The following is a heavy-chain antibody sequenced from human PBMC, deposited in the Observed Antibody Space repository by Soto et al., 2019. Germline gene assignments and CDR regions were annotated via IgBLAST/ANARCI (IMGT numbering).Heavy chain of an antibody. CDR2: ISGSGGST. V-gene: IGHV3-23*01. Sequence: SGGALRLSCAASGFTFCNYAMSWVRQTPGKGLEWVSTISGSGGSTYYADSVKGRFTISRDNSKNTLYLQMNSLRAEDTAVYYCAKVRPGFDIWGQGTMVTVSS. CDR3: AKVRPGFDI. CDR1: GFTFCNYA. J-gene: IGHJ3*02.